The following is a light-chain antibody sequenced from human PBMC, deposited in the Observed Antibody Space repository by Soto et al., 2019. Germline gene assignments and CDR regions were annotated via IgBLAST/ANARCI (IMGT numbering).Light chain of an antibody. CDR1: SSDVGGYNY. Sequence: QSALTQPRSVSGSPGQSVTISCTGTSSDVGGYNYVSWYQQNPGKAPKLMIYDVSKRPSGVPDRFSGSKSGNTASLTISGLQAEDEDDYYCCSYAGSYTYVFGTGTKLTVL. J-gene: IGLJ1*01. CDR2: DVS. CDR3: CSYAGSYTYV. V-gene: IGLV2-11*01.